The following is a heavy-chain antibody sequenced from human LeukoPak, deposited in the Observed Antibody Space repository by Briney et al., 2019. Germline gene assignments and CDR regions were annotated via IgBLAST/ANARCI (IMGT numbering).Heavy chain of an antibody. CDR1: GGTFSSYA. CDR3: ARGAWNALPYYFDY. V-gene: IGHV1-69*05. J-gene: IGHJ4*02. D-gene: IGHD1-1*01. Sequence: SVKVSCKASGGTFSSYAISWVRQAPGQGLEWMGGIIPIFGTANYAQKFQGRVTISTDESTSTAYMELSSLRSEDTAVYYCARGAWNALPYYFDYWGQGTLVTVSS. CDR2: IIPIFGTA.